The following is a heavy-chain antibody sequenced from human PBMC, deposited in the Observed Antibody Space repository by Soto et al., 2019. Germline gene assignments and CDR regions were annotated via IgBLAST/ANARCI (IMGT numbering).Heavy chain of an antibody. D-gene: IGHD2-2*01. CDR3: ASGGKNCSSTSCYLHY. Sequence: SETLSLTCAVYGGSFSGYYWSWIRQPPGKGLEWIGEINHSGSTNYNPSLKSRVTISVDTSKNQFSLKLSSVTAADTAVYYCASGGKNCSSTSCYLHYWGQGTLVTVSS. CDR2: INHSGST. CDR1: GGSFSGYY. V-gene: IGHV4-34*01. J-gene: IGHJ4*02.